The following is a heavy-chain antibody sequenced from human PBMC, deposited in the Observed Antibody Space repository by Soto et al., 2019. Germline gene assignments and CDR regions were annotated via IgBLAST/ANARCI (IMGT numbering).Heavy chain of an antibody. CDR2: INHSGST. CDR1: GGSFSGYY. D-gene: IGHD2-2*01. V-gene: IGHV4-34*01. Sequence: ASETLSLTCAVYGGSFSGYYWSWIRQPPGKGLEWIGEINHSGSTNYNPSLKSRVTISVDTSKNQFSLKLSSVTAADTAVYYCASNQIVVVPATPSSFYYYYGMDVWGQGTTVTVSS. J-gene: IGHJ6*02. CDR3: ASNQIVVVPATPSSFYYYYGMDV.